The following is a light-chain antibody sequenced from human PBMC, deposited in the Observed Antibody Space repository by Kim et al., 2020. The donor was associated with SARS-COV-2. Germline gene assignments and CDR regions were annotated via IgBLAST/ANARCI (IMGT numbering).Light chain of an antibody. Sequence: EVVLTQSPATLSLSPGERATLSCRASQSVSSNYLAWYQQKPGQAPRLLIYGASSRAAGIPDRFSGTGSGTDFTLTISRLEPEDFAVYYCQQYGRSPLTFGGGTKVDIK. CDR1: QSVSSNY. J-gene: IGKJ4*01. CDR3: QQYGRSPLT. CDR2: GAS. V-gene: IGKV3-20*01.